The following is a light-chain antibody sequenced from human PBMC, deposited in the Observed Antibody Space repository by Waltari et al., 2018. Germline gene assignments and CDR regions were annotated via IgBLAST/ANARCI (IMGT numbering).Light chain of an antibody. CDR3: SSFTNTYTLR. J-gene: IGLJ2*01. Sequence: QSALTQPASVSGSPGPSLTISCTGTNYDVGGFPFVSCYQHYPGNAPKVMNYDFSTRPSGVSDRFSCSKSGNTASLTISGLQAEDEADYYCSSFTNTYTLRFGGGTKLTVL. CDR2: DFS. V-gene: IGLV2-14*03. CDR1: NYDVGGFPF.